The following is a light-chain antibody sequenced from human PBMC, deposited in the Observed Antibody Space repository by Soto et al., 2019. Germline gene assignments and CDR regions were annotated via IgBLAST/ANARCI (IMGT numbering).Light chain of an antibody. CDR1: LSVASS. V-gene: IGKV3-15*01. J-gene: IGKJ5*01. CDR2: GAS. CDR3: QQYHYWPIT. Sequence: ERVITQSPATLSASPGERVTLSCRASLSVASSVALYQQKPGQAPRLILYGASTRATGCPARFSGSGSGTEFTLTISSLQSEDFAVYLCQQYHYWPITFGQGTRLEIK.